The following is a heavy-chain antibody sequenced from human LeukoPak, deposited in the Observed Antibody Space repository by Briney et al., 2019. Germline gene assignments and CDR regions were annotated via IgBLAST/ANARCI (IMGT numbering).Heavy chain of an antibody. CDR2: ISYDGSNK. Sequence: GTSLRLSCAGSGFTFSSYAMHWVRQAPGKGLEWVVLISYDGSNKYYADSVKGRFTISRDNSKNTLYLQMNSLRAEDTAVYYCVKVRSGHLLVDAFDIWGQGTMVTAS. V-gene: IGHV3-30*18. D-gene: IGHD3-22*01. CDR3: VKVRSGHLLVDAFDI. CDR1: GFTFSSYA. J-gene: IGHJ3*02.